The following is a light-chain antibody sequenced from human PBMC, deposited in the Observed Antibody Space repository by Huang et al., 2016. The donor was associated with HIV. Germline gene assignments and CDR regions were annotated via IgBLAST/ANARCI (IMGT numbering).Light chain of an antibody. J-gene: IGKJ4*01. CDR2: WAS. Sequence: DIVMTQSPDSLAVSLGERATINCKSSQSVLYSSKNKNYLAWYQQKPGRPPKRLIYWASARESGVPDRFSGSGSGTDFTLTISSLQAEDVAVYYCQQYYSTPLTFGGGTKVEIK. V-gene: IGKV4-1*01. CDR1: QSVLYSSKNKNY. CDR3: QQYYSTPLT.